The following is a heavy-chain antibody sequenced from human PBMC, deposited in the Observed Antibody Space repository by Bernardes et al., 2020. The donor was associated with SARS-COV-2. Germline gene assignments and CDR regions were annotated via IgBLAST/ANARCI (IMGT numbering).Heavy chain of an antibody. D-gene: IGHD2-2*02. V-gene: IGHV3-23*01. CDR2: ISGSGGST. CDR1: GFTFSSYA. CDR3: AKDGDIVVVPAAIGAFDI. Sequence: GGSLRLSCAASGFTFSSYAMSWVRQAPGKGLEWVSAISGSGGSTYYADSVKGRFTISRDNSKNTLYLQMNSLRAEDTAVYYCAKDGDIVVVPAAIGAFDIWGQGTMVTVSS. J-gene: IGHJ3*02.